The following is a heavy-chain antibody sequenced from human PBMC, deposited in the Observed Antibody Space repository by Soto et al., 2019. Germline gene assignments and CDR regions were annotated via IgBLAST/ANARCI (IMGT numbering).Heavy chain of an antibody. CDR2: IFNSGST. D-gene: IGHD3-9*01. V-gene: IGHV4-4*08. Sequence: SETLSLTCTVSGGSISSYYWSWIRQPPGKGLEWIGSIFNSGSTNYNPSLKSRVTISVDTSKSQISLKLSSVTAADTAVYYCARGPPILTGYPPRQFDYWGQGTLVTVSS. CDR3: ARGPPILTGYPPRQFDY. J-gene: IGHJ4*02. CDR1: GGSISSYY.